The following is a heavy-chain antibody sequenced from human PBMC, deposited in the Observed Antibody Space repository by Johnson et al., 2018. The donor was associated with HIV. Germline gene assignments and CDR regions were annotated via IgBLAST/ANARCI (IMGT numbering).Heavy chain of an antibody. CDR2: IYSGGST. J-gene: IGHJ3*02. V-gene: IGHV3-53*01. CDR3: ASVRRGAFDM. CDR1: GFTV. Sequence: VQLVESGGGLIQPGGSLRLSCVASGFTVRKGLEWVSVIYSGGSTYYADSVKGRFTISRDNSRNTLYLQMSSLRVEDTAVYYCASVRRGAFDMWGQETVVTVSS. D-gene: IGHD2-8*01.